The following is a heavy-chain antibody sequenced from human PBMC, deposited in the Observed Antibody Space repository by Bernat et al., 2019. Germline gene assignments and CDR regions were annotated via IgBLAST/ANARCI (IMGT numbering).Heavy chain of an antibody. CDR1: GYTFTSYG. Sequence: QVQLVQSGAEVKKPGASVKVSCKASGYTFTSYGISWVRQAPGQGLEWMGWISAYNGNTNYVQKLQGRVTMTTDTSTSTAYMELRSLRSDDTAVYYCARADIVVVPAAMPFDYWGQGTLVTVSS. J-gene: IGHJ4*02. D-gene: IGHD2-2*01. V-gene: IGHV1-18*01. CDR2: ISAYNGNT. CDR3: ARADIVVVPAAMPFDY.